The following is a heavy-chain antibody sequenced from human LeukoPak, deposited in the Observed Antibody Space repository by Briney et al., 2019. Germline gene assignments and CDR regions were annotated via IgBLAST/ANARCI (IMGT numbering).Heavy chain of an antibody. D-gene: IGHD4-17*01. CDR1: GGSISSGDYY. V-gene: IGHV4-30-4*08. CDR3: ARAIETTDDAFDI. CDR2: IYYSGST. Sequence: TSETLSLTCTVSGGSISSGDYYWSWIRQPPGKGLEWIGYIYYSGSTYYNPSLKSRVTISVDTSKNQFSLNLSSVTAADTAVYYCARAIETTDDAFDIWGQGTMVTVSS. J-gene: IGHJ3*02.